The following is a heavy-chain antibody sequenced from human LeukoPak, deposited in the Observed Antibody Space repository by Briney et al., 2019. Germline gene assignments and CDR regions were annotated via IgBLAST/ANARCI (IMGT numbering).Heavy chain of an antibody. V-gene: IGHV4-34*01. CDR3: ARSREWLRFFDY. CDR1: GGSFSGYY. Sequence: SETPSLTCAVYGGSFSGYYWSWIRQPPGKGLEWIGEINHSGSTNYNPSLKSRVTISVDTSKNQFSLKLSSVTAADTAVYYCARSREWLRFFDYWGQGTLVTVSS. CDR2: INHSGST. D-gene: IGHD5-12*01. J-gene: IGHJ4*02.